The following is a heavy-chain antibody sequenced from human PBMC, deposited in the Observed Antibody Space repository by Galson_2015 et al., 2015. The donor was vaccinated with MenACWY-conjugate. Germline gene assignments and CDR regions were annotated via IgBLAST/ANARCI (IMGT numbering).Heavy chain of an antibody. Sequence: CAISGDSVSSNSAAWNWIRQSPSGGLEWLGRTYYRSKWFTDYAVSVKRRITINPDTSKNHFSLHLTSVTPEDTAVYFCARGGCGGGCSLGAFDFWGLGTMVTVSS. CDR1: GDSVSSNSAA. CDR2: TYYRSKWFT. V-gene: IGHV6-1*01. CDR3: ARGGCGGGCSLGAFDF. D-gene: IGHD2-15*01. J-gene: IGHJ3*01.